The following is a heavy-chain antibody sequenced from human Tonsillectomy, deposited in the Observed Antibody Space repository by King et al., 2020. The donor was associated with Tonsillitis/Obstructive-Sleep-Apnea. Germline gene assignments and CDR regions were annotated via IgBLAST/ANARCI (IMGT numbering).Heavy chain of an antibody. D-gene: IGHD3-10*02. CDR1: GFTFSIYG. Sequence: VQLVESGGGVVQPGTSLRLSCTASGFTFSIYGMHWVRQAPGKGLEWVALVWYDGSNKYYADSVEGQFTISRDNSKNTLFLQMNSLTVEDTAVYYCASDCDCSGSPPYYDYYMDVWGKGTTVTVSS. CDR2: VWYDGSNK. CDR3: ASDCDCSGSPPYYDYYMDV. V-gene: IGHV3-33*01. J-gene: IGHJ6*03.